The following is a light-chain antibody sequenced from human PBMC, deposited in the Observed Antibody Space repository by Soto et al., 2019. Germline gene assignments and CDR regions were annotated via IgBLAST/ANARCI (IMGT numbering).Light chain of an antibody. CDR2: GAS. CDR1: QSVSRN. CDR3: QHYGGSPLYT. J-gene: IGKJ2*01. V-gene: IGKV3-15*01. Sequence: EVVLTQSPATLSVSPGDRATLSCRASQSVSRNLAWYQQKPGQAPRLLIYGASTRATGVPARFSGSGSATEFTLSISSLQSEDVAVYFCQHYGGSPLYTFGQGTKIEIK.